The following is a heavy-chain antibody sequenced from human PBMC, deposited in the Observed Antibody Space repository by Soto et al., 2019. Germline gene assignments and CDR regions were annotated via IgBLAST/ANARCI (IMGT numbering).Heavy chain of an antibody. Sequence: PSGKVSSKASGYTFSSYVISCVRQAPRQGLEWMGWISAYNGNTNYAQKLQGRVTMTTDTSTSTAYMELRSLRSDDTAVYYCARQINGLKTTVTTYYYHSGMDVWGQGTTVPGSS. J-gene: IGHJ6*02. CDR2: ISAYNGNT. CDR3: ARQINGLKTTVTTYYYHSGMDV. D-gene: IGHD4-17*01. V-gene: IGHV1-18*01. CDR1: GYTFSSYV.